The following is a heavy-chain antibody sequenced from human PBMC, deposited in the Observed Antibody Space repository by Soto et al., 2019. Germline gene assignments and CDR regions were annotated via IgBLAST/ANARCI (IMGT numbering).Heavy chain of an antibody. J-gene: IGHJ4*02. CDR3: AHRPIVGAAI. Sequence: QVQLQESGPGLVKPSGTLSLPGAVFGGSFSNRNCGTWARKPPGKGLDWIGEIFHSGSTNYNSSLMGRVTISVDKANNQFSLKLSSVTAADTAVYYCAHRPIVGAAIWGQGTLVTVSS. D-gene: IGHD1-26*01. V-gene: IGHV4-4*02. CDR1: GGSFSNRNC. CDR2: IFHSGST.